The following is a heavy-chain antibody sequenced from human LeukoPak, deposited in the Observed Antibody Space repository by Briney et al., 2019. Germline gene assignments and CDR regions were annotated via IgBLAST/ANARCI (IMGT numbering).Heavy chain of an antibody. V-gene: IGHV1-46*01. CDR3: AREVAVAGTTAQYFQH. J-gene: IGHJ1*01. D-gene: IGHD6-19*01. Sequence: ASVKVSCKASGYTFTSYYMHWVRQAPGQGLEWMGIINPSGGSTSYAQKFQGRVTMTRDMSTSTVYMELSSLRSEDTAVYYCAREVAVAGTTAQYFQHWGQGTLVTVSS. CDR1: GYTFTSYY. CDR2: INPSGGST.